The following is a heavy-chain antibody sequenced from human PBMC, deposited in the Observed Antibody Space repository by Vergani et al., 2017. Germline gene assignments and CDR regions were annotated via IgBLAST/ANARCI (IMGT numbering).Heavy chain of an antibody. CDR2: IKSKTDGGTT. D-gene: IGHD3-3*01. CDR3: TTDRFVLRFLEWLPKGALTGYSFDY. Sequence: EVQLVESGGGLVKPGGSLRLSCAASGFTFSNAWMSWVRQAPGKGLEWVGRIKSKTDGGTTDYAAPVKGRFTISRDDSKNTLYLQMNSLKTEDTAVYYCTTDRFVLRFLEWLPKGALTGYSFDYWGQGTLVTVSS. V-gene: IGHV3-15*01. CDR1: GFTFSNAW. J-gene: IGHJ4*02.